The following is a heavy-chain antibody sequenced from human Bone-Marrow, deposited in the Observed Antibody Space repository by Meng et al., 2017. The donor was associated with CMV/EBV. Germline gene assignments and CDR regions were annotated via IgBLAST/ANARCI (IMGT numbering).Heavy chain of an antibody. CDR1: GYSFTSYW. V-gene: IGHV5-51*01. CDR2: IYPGDSDT. D-gene: IGHD1-7*01. J-gene: IGHJ5*02. Sequence: KVSCKGSGYSFTSYWNGWVRQMPGKGLEWMGIIYPGDSDTRYSPSFQGQVTISADKSISTAYLQWSSLKASDTAMYYCARQRRNWNYAWELMGWFDPWGQGTRVTVSS. CDR3: ARQRRNWNYAWELMGWFDP.